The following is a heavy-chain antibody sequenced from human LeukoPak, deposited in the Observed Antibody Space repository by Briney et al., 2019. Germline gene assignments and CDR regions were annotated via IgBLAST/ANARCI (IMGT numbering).Heavy chain of an antibody. V-gene: IGHV4-34*01. D-gene: IGHD5-18*01. J-gene: IGHJ5*02. CDR2: INHSGST. Sequence: PSETLSLTCAGYGVSFSGYYWSWLRQPPGKGLEWVGEINHSGSTNYNESHKSGVTITVDTTKNQFSLKLSSVTAADTAVYYCARGSRGYSYGYHWGQGTLVTVSS. CDR1: GVSFSGYY. CDR3: ARGSRGYSYGYH.